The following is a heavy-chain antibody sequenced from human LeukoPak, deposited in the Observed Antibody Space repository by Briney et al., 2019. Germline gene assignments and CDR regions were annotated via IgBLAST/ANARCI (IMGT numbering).Heavy chain of an antibody. Sequence: GGSLRLSCAASGFTFSSYWMHWVRQAPGKGLVWVSRINSDGSSTSYADSVKGRFTISRDNAKNSLYLQMNSLRAEDTAVYYCARVGGSYPFDYWGQGTLVTVSS. CDR3: ARVGGSYPFDY. D-gene: IGHD1-26*01. V-gene: IGHV3-74*01. J-gene: IGHJ4*02. CDR1: GFTFSSYW. CDR2: INSDGSST.